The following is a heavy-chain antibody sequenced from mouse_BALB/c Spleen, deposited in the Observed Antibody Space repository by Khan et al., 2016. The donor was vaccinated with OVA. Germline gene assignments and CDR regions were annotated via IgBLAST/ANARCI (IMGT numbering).Heavy chain of an antibody. Sequence: EVQLQQSGPELVKPGASVKISCKTSGYTFTEYTVHWVRQSLGKSLDWIGVINPKNGGTAYNQKFKGKDTLSVDKSSSIASMEFRSLSSEDSVLYYCSMDAGRYWCQGTSVTVAS. V-gene: IGHV1-18*01. CDR3: SMDAGRY. CDR2: INPKNGGT. CDR1: GYTFTEYT. D-gene: IGHD3-3*01. J-gene: IGHJ4*01.